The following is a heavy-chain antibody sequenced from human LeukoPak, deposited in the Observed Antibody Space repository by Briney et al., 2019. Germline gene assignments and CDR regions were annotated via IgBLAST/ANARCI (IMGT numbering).Heavy chain of an antibody. CDR3: AGGPFLVPNAFDI. V-gene: IGHV4-30-2*01. J-gene: IGHJ3*02. CDR2: IYHSGST. CDR1: GGSISSGGYS. Sequence: SQTLSLTCAVSGGSISSGGYSWSWIRQPPGKGLEWIGYIYHSGSTYYNPSLKSRVTISVDRSKNQFSLKLSSVTAADTAVYYCAGGPFLVPNAFDIWGQGTMVTVSS.